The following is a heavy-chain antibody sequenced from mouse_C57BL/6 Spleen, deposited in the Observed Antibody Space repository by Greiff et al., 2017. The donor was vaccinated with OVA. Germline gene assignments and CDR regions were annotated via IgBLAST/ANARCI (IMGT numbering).Heavy chain of an antibody. CDR1: GFTFSSYA. Sequence: EVMLVESGGGLVKPGGSLKLSCAASGFTFSSYAMSWVRQTPEKRLEWVATISDGGSYTYYPDNVKGRFTISRDNAKNNLYLQMSHLKSEDTAMYYCARDISGSSYEDAMDYWGQGTSVTVSS. V-gene: IGHV5-4*01. J-gene: IGHJ4*01. D-gene: IGHD1-1*01. CDR2: ISDGGSYT. CDR3: ARDISGSSYEDAMDY.